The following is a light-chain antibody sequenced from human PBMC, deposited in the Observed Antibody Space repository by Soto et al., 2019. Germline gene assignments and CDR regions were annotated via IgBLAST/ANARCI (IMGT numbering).Light chain of an antibody. CDR1: SGHSNYD. CDR3: HTWDTGIQV. Sequence: QPVLTQSPSASASLGASVKLTCTLSSGHSNYDIAWHQQQPEKGPRHLMRLKSDGSSVKGDGIPDRFSVSRSGAEHYLTISSLQSEDEAAYYCHTWDTGIQVFGGGTKVTVL. CDR2: LKSDGSS. J-gene: IGLJ3*02. V-gene: IGLV4-69*01.